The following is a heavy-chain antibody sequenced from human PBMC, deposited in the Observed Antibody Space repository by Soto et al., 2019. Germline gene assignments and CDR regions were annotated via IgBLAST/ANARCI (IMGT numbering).Heavy chain of an antibody. Sequence: QVQLVESGGGVVQPGRSLRLSCAASGFTLSSYGVHWVRQAPGKGLESVAVIWYDGTNKYYPDSVKGRFTISRDNSKNTLYLQMNCLRAEDTAVYYCARDRGAAAGTRYYYGMDVWGQGTTVTVSS. CDR2: IWYDGTNK. CDR1: GFTLSSYG. D-gene: IGHD6-13*01. CDR3: ARDRGAAAGTRYYYGMDV. V-gene: IGHV3-33*01. J-gene: IGHJ6*02.